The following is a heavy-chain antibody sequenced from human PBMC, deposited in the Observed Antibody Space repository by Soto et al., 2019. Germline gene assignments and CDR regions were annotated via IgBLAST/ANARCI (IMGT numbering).Heavy chain of an antibody. CDR3: AKEVWDYYDSSGYYFDY. D-gene: IGHD3-22*01. J-gene: IGHJ4*02. V-gene: IGHV3-30*18. CDR2: ISYDGSNK. Sequence: GGSKILSCAASGFKFSSYCMHWVSKDTGKGLEWVAVISYDGSNKYYADSVKGRFTISRDNSKNTLYLQMNSLRAEDTAVYYCAKEVWDYYDSSGYYFDYWGQGTLVTVSS. CDR1: GFKFSSYC.